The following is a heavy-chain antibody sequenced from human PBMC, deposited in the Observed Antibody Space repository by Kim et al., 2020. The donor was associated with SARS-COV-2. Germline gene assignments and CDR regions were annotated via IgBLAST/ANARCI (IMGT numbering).Heavy chain of an antibody. CDR1: GFTFSNAW. J-gene: IGHJ4*02. Sequence: GWSLRLSCAASGFTFSNAWMSWVRQAPGKGLEWVGRIKSKTDGGTTDYAAPVKGRFTISRDDSKNTLYLQMNSLKTEDTAVYYCTTVPDYYDFWSGYPGDYWGQGTLVTVSS. D-gene: IGHD3-3*01. CDR3: TTVPDYYDFWSGYPGDY. CDR2: IKSKTDGGTT. V-gene: IGHV3-15*01.